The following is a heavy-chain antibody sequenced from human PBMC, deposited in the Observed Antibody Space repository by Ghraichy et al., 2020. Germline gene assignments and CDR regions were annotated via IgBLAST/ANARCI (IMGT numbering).Heavy chain of an antibody. Sequence: SETLSLTCTVSGGSLSGYYWSWIRQPPGKGLEWIGYMYLSGSTNYNPSLASRVTISVDTSKNQFSLKVKDVTAADTAVYYCARARFGELTQFDYWGQGTLVTVSS. V-gene: IGHV4-59*01. J-gene: IGHJ4*02. CDR2: MYLSGST. CDR1: GGSLSGYY. CDR3: ARARFGELTQFDY. D-gene: IGHD3-10*01.